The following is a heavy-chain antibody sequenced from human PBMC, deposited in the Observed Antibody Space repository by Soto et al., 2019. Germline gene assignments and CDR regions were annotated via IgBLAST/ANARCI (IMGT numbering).Heavy chain of an antibody. CDR3: TKRWASSSGQSYFDF. CDR1: GFTFSSYP. V-gene: IGHV3-23*01. CDR2: IGPGGAHT. J-gene: IGHJ4*02. D-gene: IGHD6-6*01. Sequence: EVQILESGGGLIPPVESLRLSCAASGFTFSSYPMSWVRQAPGSRLEWSSTIGPGGAHTYYSNSVKGRFTISRDNSNNTLYLRMHRLRTEDSALYYCTKRWASSSGQSYFDFWGQGALVTVSS.